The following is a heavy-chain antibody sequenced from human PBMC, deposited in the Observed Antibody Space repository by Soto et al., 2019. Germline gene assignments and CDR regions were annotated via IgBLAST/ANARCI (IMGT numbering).Heavy chain of an antibody. J-gene: IGHJ5*02. CDR2: ISSSSSTI. D-gene: IGHD4-17*01. CDR3: ASDPYGDPA. Sequence: EVQLVESGGGLVQPGGSLRLSCAASGFTFSSYSMNWVRQAPGKGLEWVSYISSSSSTIYYADSVKGRFTISRDNAKNSLYLQMNSLSAEDTAVYHCASDPYGDPAWGQGTLVTVSS. V-gene: IGHV3-48*01. CDR1: GFTFSSYS.